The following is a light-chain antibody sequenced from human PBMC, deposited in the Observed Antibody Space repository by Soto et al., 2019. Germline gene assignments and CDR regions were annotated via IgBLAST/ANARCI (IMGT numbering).Light chain of an antibody. CDR3: QQYLNLPVT. CDR2: GAS. V-gene: IGKV3-20*01. Sequence: EVVLTQSPGTLSLSPGERATLSCRASQTVTSNYLAWYQQKPGQAPRLLIYGASSRATDIPARFSGSGSGTDFTLTFSRLEPEDFALYYCQQYLNLPVTFGQGTRLEIK. CDR1: QTVTSNY. J-gene: IGKJ2*01.